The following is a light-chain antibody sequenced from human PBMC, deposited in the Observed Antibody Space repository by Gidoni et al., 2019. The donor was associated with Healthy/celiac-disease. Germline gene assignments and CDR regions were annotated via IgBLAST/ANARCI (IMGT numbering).Light chain of an antibody. J-gene: IGLJ1*01. CDR2: SNN. CDR1: SSNIGSNT. V-gene: IGLV1-44*01. CDR3: AAWDDSLNGYV. Sequence: QSVLTLPPSASGPPGQRVTISCSGSSSNIGSNTVNWYRQLPGTAPKLLIYSNNQRPSGVPDRFSGSKSGTSASLAISGLQSEDEADYYCAAWDDSLNGYVFGTGTKVTVL.